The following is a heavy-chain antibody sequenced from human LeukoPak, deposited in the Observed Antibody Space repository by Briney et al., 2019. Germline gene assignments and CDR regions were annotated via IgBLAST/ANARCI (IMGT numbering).Heavy chain of an antibody. D-gene: IGHD1-26*01. CDR3: TRLVEANDY. CDR1: GFTFTDYG. J-gene: IGHJ4*02. V-gene: IGHV3-74*01. Sequence: PGGSLRLSCAASGFTFTDYGMNWVRQAPGQGLVWVSRINSDGSSTSYADSVKGRFTISRDNAKKTGYLQMNSLKTEDTAVYYCTRLVEANDYWGQGTLVTVSS. CDR2: INSDGSST.